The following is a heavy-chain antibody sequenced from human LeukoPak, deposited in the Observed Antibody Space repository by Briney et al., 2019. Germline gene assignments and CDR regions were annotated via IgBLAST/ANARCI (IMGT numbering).Heavy chain of an antibody. D-gene: IGHD3-22*01. J-gene: IGHJ5*02. CDR1: GGSISSGSYY. CDR2: IYTSGST. CDR3: ARDNYYDSSGP. V-gene: IGHV4-61*02. Sequence: SETLSLTCTVSGGSISSGSYYWSWIRQPAGKGLEWIGRIYTSGSTNYNPSLKSRVTISVDTSKNQFSLKLSSVTAADAAVYYCARDNYYDSSGPWGQGTLVTVSS.